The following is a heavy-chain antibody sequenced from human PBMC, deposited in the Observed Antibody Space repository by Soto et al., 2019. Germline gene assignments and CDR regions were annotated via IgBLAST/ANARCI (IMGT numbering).Heavy chain of an antibody. D-gene: IGHD6-19*01. CDR2: ISSDGSNK. Sequence: GGSLRLSCAASGFTFSSYGMHCVRQAPGKGLEWVAVISSDGSNKYYADSVKGRFTISRDNSKNTLYLQMNSLRAEDTAVYYCAKVLAVAGALYYYYGMDVWGQGTTVTVSS. J-gene: IGHJ6*02. V-gene: IGHV3-30*18. CDR1: GFTFSSYG. CDR3: AKVLAVAGALYYYYGMDV.